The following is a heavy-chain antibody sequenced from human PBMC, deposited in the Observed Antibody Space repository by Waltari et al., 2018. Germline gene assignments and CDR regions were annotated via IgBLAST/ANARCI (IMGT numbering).Heavy chain of an antibody. J-gene: IGHJ4*02. CDR3: ARDPGVTAIHFDY. Sequence: EVQLVESGGGLVQPGGSLRLSCAASGFTFSSYWMHWVRQAPGKGLVWVARINGDGISTTYADSVSYADSVKGRFTISRDNAKNTLYLQMDSLRAEDTAVYFCARDPGVTAIHFDYWGQGTLVTVSS. CDR1: GFTFSSYW. D-gene: IGHD2-21*02. CDR2: INGDGIST. V-gene: IGHV3-74*01.